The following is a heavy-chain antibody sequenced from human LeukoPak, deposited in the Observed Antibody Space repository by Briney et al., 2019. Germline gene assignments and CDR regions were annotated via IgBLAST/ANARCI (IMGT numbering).Heavy chain of an antibody. J-gene: IGHJ5*01. CDR2: IYSGGST. V-gene: IGHV3-53*01. Sequence: PGGSLRLSCAASGFTVSSNYMSWVRQAPGKGLEWVSIIYSGGSTYYADSVKGRFTISRDNSKNTLHLQMNSLRAEDTAVYYCAREYCTGGSCYSVSWGQEPWSPSPQ. CDR3: AREYCTGGSCYSVS. CDR1: GFTVSSNY. D-gene: IGHD2-15*01.